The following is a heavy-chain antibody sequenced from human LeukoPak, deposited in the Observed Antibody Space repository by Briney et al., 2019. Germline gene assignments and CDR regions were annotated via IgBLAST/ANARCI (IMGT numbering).Heavy chain of an antibody. J-gene: IGHJ5*01. CDR2: IYYSGST. CDR1: GGSISSYY. Sequence: SETPSLTCTVSGGSISSYYWSWIRQPPGKGLEWIGYIYYSGSTNYNPSLKSRVTISVDTSKNQFSLKLSSVTAADTAVYYCARSRWFDSWGQGTLVTVSS. V-gene: IGHV4-59*01. CDR3: ARSRWFDS.